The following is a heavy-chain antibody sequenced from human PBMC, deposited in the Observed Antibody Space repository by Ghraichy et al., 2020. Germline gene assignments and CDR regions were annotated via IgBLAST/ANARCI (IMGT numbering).Heavy chain of an antibody. CDR2: ISWNSGSI. CDR3: AKAGDHTTVTTLDY. Sequence: LNISCAASGFTFDDYAMHWVRQAPGKGLEWVSGISWNSGSIGYADSVKGRFTISRDNAKNSLYLQMNSLRAEDTALYYCAKAGDHTTVTTLDYWGQGTLVTVSS. V-gene: IGHV3-9*01. CDR1: GFTFDDYA. J-gene: IGHJ4*02. D-gene: IGHD4-17*01.